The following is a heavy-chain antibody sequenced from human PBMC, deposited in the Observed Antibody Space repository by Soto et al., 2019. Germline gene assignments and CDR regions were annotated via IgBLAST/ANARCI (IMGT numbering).Heavy chain of an antibody. Sequence: QVQLVESGGGVVQPGRSLRLSCAASGFTFSSHGMHWVRQAPGKGLEWVAVIWYDGSNKYYADSVKGRFTISRDNSKNTLYLQMNSLRAEDTAVYYCARGYCSGGSCYSSWNYGMDVWGQGTTVTVSS. CDR1: GFTFSSHG. CDR3: ARGYCSGGSCYSSWNYGMDV. D-gene: IGHD2-15*01. V-gene: IGHV3-33*01. J-gene: IGHJ6*02. CDR2: IWYDGSNK.